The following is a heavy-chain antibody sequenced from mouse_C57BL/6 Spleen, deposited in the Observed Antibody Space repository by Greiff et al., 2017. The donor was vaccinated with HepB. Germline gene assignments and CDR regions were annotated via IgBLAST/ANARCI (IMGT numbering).Heavy chain of an antibody. J-gene: IGHJ3*01. V-gene: IGHV1-53*01. D-gene: IGHD4-1*01. CDR2: INPSNGGT. CDR1: GYTFTSYW. Sequence: QVQLQQSGTELVKPGASVKLSCKASGYTFTSYWMHWVKQRPGQGLEWIGNINPSNGGTNYNEKFKSKATLTVDKSSSTACMQLSSLTSEDSAVYYCATQLGRSAWFAYWGQGTLVTVSA. CDR3: ATQLGRSAWFAY.